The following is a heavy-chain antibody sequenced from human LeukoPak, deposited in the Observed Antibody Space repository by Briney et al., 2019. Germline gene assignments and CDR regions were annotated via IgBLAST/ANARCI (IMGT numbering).Heavy chain of an antibody. CDR2: VHWNGGTT. CDR3: ARGGGAYYYGLDV. CDR1: GFRFDVYG. V-gene: IGHV3-20*04. Sequence: GGSLRLSCAASGFRFDVYGMSWVRQVPGKGLEWVSGVHWNGGTTGYADSVKGRFTISRDNAKNSLYLQMNSLRVEDTALYYCARGGGAYYYGLDVWGQGTTVTVSS. J-gene: IGHJ6*02. D-gene: IGHD4/OR15-4a*01.